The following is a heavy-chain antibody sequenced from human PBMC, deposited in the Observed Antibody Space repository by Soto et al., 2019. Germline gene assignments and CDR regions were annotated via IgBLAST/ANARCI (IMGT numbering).Heavy chain of an antibody. V-gene: IGHV4-61*08. D-gene: IGHD3-10*01. CDR2: IYYSGST. CDR3: ARDHGVYYGSGRGGAFDI. CDR1: GGSISSGGYS. J-gene: IGHJ3*02. Sequence: PSETLSLTCAVSGGSISSGGYSWSWIRQPPGKGLEWIGYIYYSGSTNYNPSLKSRVTISVDTSKNQFSLKLSSVTAADTAVYYCARDHGVYYGSGRGGAFDIWGQGTMVTVSS.